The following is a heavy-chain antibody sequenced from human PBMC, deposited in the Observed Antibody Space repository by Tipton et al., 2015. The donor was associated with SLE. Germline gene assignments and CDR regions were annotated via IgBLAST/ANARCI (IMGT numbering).Heavy chain of an antibody. D-gene: IGHD3-22*01. Sequence: SLRLSCAASGFTFSSYSMNWVRQAPGKGLEWVSSISSSSTYIYYADSVKGRFTISRDNAKNSLYLQMNSLRAEDTAVYYCARDSDVGVIVVVDDAFDIWGQGTMVTVSS. CDR1: GFTFSSYS. J-gene: IGHJ3*02. CDR3: ARDSDVGVIVVVDDAFDI. V-gene: IGHV3-21*01. CDR2: ISSSSTYI.